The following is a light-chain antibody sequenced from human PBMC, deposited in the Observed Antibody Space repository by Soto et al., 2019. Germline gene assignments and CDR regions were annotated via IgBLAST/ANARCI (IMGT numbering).Light chain of an antibody. V-gene: IGLV2-11*01. Sequence: QSALTQPRSVSGSPGQSVTISCTGTSSDVGGHNYVSWYQQHPGKAPKLMIYDVNKRPSGVPDRFSGSKSGNTASLTISGLRAEDEADYYCCSYAGSYTLVFGGGTKLTVL. CDR3: CSYAGSYTLV. CDR1: SSDVGGHNY. J-gene: IGLJ2*01. CDR2: DVN.